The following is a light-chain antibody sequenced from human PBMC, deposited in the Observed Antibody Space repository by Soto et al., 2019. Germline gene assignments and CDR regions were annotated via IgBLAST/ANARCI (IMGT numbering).Light chain of an antibody. V-gene: IGKV1-5*03. CDR3: QQYNSYRRT. CDR2: KAS. Sequence: DIQMTQSPSTLSASVGGRVTITCRASQSISSWLAWYQQKPGKAPKLLIYKASSLESGVPSRFSGSGSGTEFTLTIRSLQPDDFATYYCQQYNSYRRTFGQGTKVEIK. CDR1: QSISSW. J-gene: IGKJ1*01.